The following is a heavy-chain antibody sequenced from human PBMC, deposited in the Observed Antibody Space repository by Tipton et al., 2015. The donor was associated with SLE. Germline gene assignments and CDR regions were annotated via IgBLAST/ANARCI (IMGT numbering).Heavy chain of an antibody. CDR3: ARGHYEEWLLYSNGLYWYFDL. CDR1: GGSISSGGYS. D-gene: IGHD3-3*01. J-gene: IGHJ2*01. Sequence: TLSLTCAVSGGSISSGGYSWSWIRKPPGKGLEWIGYSYHSGSTYYNPSLKSRVTISVDRSKNQFSLKLSSVTAADTAVYYCARGHYEEWLLYSNGLYWYFDLWGRGTLVTVSS. V-gene: IGHV4-30-2*01. CDR2: SYHSGST.